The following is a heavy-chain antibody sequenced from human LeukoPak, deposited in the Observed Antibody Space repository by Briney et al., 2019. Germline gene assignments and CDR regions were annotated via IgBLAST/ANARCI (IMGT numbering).Heavy chain of an antibody. V-gene: IGHV4-30-2*01. Sequence: SETLSLTCAVSGGSIISGGYSWSWIRQPPGKGLGWIGYIYHSGSTYYNPSLKSRVTISVDRSKNQFSLKLSSVTAADTAVYYCARDSILYYYDSSGYYEHGAFDIWGQGTMVTVSS. CDR1: GGSIISGGYS. CDR2: IYHSGST. CDR3: ARDSILYYYDSSGYYEHGAFDI. J-gene: IGHJ3*02. D-gene: IGHD3-22*01.